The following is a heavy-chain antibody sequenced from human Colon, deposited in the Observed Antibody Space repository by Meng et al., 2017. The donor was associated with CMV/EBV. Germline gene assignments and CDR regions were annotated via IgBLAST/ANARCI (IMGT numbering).Heavy chain of an antibody. Sequence: QRQEPGPGLVKPSETLSPPCTVSGDSTSGRSYYWGWIRQPPGKGLEWIASIYYTGNDYHNPSLKSRVTISIDTSNNQFSLRLTSVTAADTAVYYCARMALHWYFDLWGRGTLVTVSS. V-gene: IGHV4-39*07. CDR1: GDSTSGRSYY. CDR3: ARMALHWYFDL. CDR2: IYYTGND. J-gene: IGHJ2*01. D-gene: IGHD5-24*01.